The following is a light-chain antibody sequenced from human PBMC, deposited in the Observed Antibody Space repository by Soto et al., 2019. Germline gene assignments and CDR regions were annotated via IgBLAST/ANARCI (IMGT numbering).Light chain of an antibody. CDR1: ISNVGGYNS. J-gene: IGLJ1*01. V-gene: IGLV2-11*01. Sequence: QSVLTQPRSVSGSPGQSVTISCTGTISNVGGYNSVSWYQQHPGKAPKLMIYDVSKRPSGVPDRFSGSKSGNTASLTISGLQAEDEADYYCCSYAGRYTYVFGTGTKVTVL. CDR2: DVS. CDR3: CSYAGRYTYV.